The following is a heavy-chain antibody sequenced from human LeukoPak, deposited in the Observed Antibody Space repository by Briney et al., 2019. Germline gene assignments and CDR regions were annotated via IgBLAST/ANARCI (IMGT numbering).Heavy chain of an antibody. D-gene: IGHD6-13*01. CDR3: AKDQGRIAAAGIDY. J-gene: IGHJ4*02. V-gene: IGHV3-30-3*01. CDR2: ISYDGSNK. CDR1: GFTFSSYA. Sequence: GGSLRLSCAASGFTFSSYAMHWVRQAPGKGLEWVAVISYDGSNKYYADSVKGRFTISRDNSKNTLYLQMNSLRAEDTAVYYCAKDQGRIAAAGIDYWGQGTLVTVSS.